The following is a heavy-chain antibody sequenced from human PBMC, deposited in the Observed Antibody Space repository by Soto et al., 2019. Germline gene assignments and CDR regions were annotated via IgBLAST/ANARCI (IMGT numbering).Heavy chain of an antibody. CDR2: ISGSGSNT. CDR3: AKGGITLVRGSFDY. Sequence: GGSLRLSCAVSGFSLSNFAMSWVRQAPGKGLEWVSAISGSGSNTYYIDSVKGRFTISRDRSKTTLFLQMNNLRAEDTAVYYCAKGGITLVRGSFDYWGQGALVTVSS. J-gene: IGHJ4*02. V-gene: IGHV3-23*01. CDR1: GFSLSNFA. D-gene: IGHD3-10*01.